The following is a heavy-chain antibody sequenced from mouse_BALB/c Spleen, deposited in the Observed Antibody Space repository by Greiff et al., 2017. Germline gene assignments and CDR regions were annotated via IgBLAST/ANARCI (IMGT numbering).Heavy chain of an antibody. Sequence: VKLVESGPGLVAPSQSLSITCTVSGFSLTSYGVHWVRQPPGKGLEWLGVIWAGGSTNYNSALMSRLSISKDNSKSQVFLKMNSLQTDDTAMYYCARTGTDAYWGQGTLVTVSA. J-gene: IGHJ3*01. D-gene: IGHD4-1*01. CDR3: ARTGTDAY. V-gene: IGHV2-9*02. CDR2: IWAGGST. CDR1: GFSLTSYG.